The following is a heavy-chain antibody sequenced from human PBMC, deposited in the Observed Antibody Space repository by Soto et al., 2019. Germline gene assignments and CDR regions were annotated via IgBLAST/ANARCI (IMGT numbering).Heavy chain of an antibody. CDR3: AKDFRIAAAGTLRGYFDY. V-gene: IGHV3-23*01. J-gene: IGHJ4*02. Sequence: GGSLRLSCAASGFTFSSYAMSWVRQAPGKGLEWVSAISGSGGSTYYEDSVKGRFTISRDNSKNTLYLQMNSLRAEDTAVYYWAKDFRIAAAGTLRGYFDYWGQGTLVTVSS. CDR1: GFTFSSYA. D-gene: IGHD6-13*01. CDR2: ISGSGGST.